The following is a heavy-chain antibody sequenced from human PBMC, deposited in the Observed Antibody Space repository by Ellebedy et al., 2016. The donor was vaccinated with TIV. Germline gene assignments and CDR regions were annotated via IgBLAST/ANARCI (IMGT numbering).Heavy chain of an antibody. CDR2: IYPGDSDT. V-gene: IGHV5-51*01. D-gene: IGHD6-6*01. J-gene: IGHJ4*02. CDR3: ASSRIAARSTDY. CDR1: GYSFTSYW. Sequence: GGSLRLXXKGSGYSFTSYWIGWVRQMPGKGLEWMGIIYPGDSDTRYSPSFQGQVTISADKSISTAYLQWSSLKASDTAMYYCASSRIAARSTDYWGQGTLVTVSS.